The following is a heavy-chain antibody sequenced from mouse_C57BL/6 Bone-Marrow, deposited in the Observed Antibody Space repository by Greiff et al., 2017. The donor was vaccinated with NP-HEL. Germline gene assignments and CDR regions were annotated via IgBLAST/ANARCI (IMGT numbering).Heavy chain of an antibody. CDR1: EYEFPSHD. V-gene: IGHV5-2*01. CDR3: ARHDSNYGYFDV. D-gene: IGHD2-5*01. Sequence: EVQVVESGGGLVQPGESLTLSCESNEYEFPSHDMSCVRTTPETRLEFVAAINSDGGSTYYPATLERRFIISRDNTKKTLYLQMSSLRSEDTALYYCARHDSNYGYFDVWGTGTTVTVSS. CDR2: INSDGGST. J-gene: IGHJ1*03.